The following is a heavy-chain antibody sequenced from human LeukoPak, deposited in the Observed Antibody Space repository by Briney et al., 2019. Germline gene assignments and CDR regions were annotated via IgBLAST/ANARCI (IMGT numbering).Heavy chain of an antibody. CDR2: IYYSGTT. V-gene: IGHV4-39*07. J-gene: IGHJ6*03. CDR1: GGSVSSSPYY. Sequence: SETLSLTCTVSGGSVSSSPYYWGWIRQPPGKGLGWTGSIYYSGTTHYNPSLESRVTVSVDTSMNQFSLRLTSVSPADTAVYYCARDVSSASFTYYYYYMDVWGKGTTVTVSS. CDR3: ARDVSSASFTYYYYYMDV. D-gene: IGHD3-16*01.